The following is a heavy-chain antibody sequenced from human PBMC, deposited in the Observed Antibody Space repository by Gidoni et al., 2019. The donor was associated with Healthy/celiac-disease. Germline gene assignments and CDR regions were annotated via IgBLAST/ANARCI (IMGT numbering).Heavy chain of an antibody. V-gene: IGHV1-69*01. J-gene: IGHJ5*02. Sequence: QVQLVQSGAEVKKPGSSVKVSCKASGGTFSSYAISWVRQAPGQGLEWMGGIIPIFGTANYAQKFQGRVTITADESTSTAYMELSSLRSEDTAVYYCARVFLGRNDYGDYEVTGWFDPWGQGTLVTVSS. CDR2: IIPIFGTA. D-gene: IGHD4-17*01. CDR3: ARVFLGRNDYGDYEVTGWFDP. CDR1: GGTFSSYA.